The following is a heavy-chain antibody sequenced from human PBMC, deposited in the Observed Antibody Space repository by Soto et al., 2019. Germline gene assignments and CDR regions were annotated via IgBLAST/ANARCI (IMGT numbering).Heavy chain of an antibody. CDR3: ARGAKHPILTGPTAPDLYYGMDV. J-gene: IGHJ6*02. CDR2: IIPIFGTA. V-gene: IGHV1-69*13. D-gene: IGHD3-9*01. CDR1: GGTFSSYA. Sequence: SVKVSCKASGGTFSSYAISWVRQAPGQGLEWMGGIIPIFGTANYAQKFQGRVTITADESTSTAYMELSSLRSEDTAVYYCARGAKHPILTGPTAPDLYYGMDVWGQGTTVTVS.